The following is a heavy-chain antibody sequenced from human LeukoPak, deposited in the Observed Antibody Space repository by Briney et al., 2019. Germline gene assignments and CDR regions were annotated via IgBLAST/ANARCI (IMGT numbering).Heavy chain of an antibody. Sequence: GGSLRLSCAASGFTFSSYEMNWVRQAPGKGLEWVSYISSSSSTIYYADSVKGRFTISRDNAKNSLYLQLNSLRAEDTAVYYCARGLHLAFDYWGQGTLVTVSS. D-gene: IGHD5-24*01. J-gene: IGHJ4*02. CDR3: ARGLHLAFDY. V-gene: IGHV3-48*03. CDR1: GFTFSSYE. CDR2: ISSSSSTI.